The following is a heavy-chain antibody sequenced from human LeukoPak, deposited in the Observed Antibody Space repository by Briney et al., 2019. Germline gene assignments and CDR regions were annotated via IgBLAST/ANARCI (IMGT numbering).Heavy chain of an antibody. J-gene: IGHJ4*02. CDR1: EFTFSSYA. D-gene: IGHD4-17*01. CDR3: ARTYGDYFDY. CDR2: ISASGGST. Sequence: GGSLRLSCAASEFTFSSYAMSWVRQAPGKGLEWVSAISASGGSTYYADSVKGRFTISRDNSKNTLYLQMNSLRAEDTAVYYCARTYGDYFDYWGQGTLVTVSS. V-gene: IGHV3-23*01.